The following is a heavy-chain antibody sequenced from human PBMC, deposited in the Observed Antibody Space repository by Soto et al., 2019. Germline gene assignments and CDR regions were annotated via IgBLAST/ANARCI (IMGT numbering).Heavy chain of an antibody. CDR1: GGTFSSYA. Sequence: QVQLVQSGAEVKKPGSSVKVSCKASGGTFSSYAISWVRQAPGQGLEWMGGIIPIFGTAHYAQKFQGRVTITADESTNKAYREQSSLRSEDTDGYYCARGHSSSWYWNTDYWGQGTLVTVSS. CDR2: IIPIFGTA. J-gene: IGHJ4*02. D-gene: IGHD6-13*01. CDR3: ARGHSSSWYWNTDY. V-gene: IGHV1-69*01.